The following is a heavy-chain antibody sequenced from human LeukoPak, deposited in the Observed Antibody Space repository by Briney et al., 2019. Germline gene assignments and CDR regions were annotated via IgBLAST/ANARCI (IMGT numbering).Heavy chain of an antibody. D-gene: IGHD3-3*01. J-gene: IGHJ4*02. CDR1: GFSLSTSGMR. V-gene: IGHV2-70*04. CDR3: ARNFGYYDFWSGYYLGSGYFDY. CDR2: IDWDDDK. Sequence: SGLALVKPTQTLTLTCTFAGFSLSTSGMRVSWIRQPPGKALEWLARIDWDDDKFYSTSLKTRLTISKDTSKNQVVLTMTNMDPVDTATYYCARNFGYYDFWSGYYLGSGYFDYWGQGTLVTVSS.